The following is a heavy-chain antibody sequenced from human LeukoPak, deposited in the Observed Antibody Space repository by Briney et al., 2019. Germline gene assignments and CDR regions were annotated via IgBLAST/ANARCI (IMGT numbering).Heavy chain of an antibody. CDR2: IYTSGST. Sequence: PSETLSLTCTVSGGSISSYYWSWIRQPAGKGLEWIGCIYTSGSTNYNPSLKSRVTMSVDTSKNQFSLKLSSVTAADTAVYYCASGEYSYGTFDYWGQGTLVTVSS. V-gene: IGHV4-4*07. CDR3: ASGEYSYGTFDY. J-gene: IGHJ4*02. D-gene: IGHD5-18*01. CDR1: GGSISSYY.